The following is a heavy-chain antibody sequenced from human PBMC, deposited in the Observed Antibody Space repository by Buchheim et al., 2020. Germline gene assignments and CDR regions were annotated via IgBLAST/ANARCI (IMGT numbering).Heavy chain of an antibody. Sequence: QLQLQESGPGLVKPSETLSLSCTVSGDSISSSSYYWGWVRQPPGKGLEWIGRIYYTGTTYYQPSLKRRVTISVDTSKNQFSLNLSSVTAADTAVYYCASLYYSESVRDYWGQGAL. V-gene: IGHV4-39*01. CDR1: GDSISSSSYY. D-gene: IGHD3-22*01. J-gene: IGHJ4*02. CDR3: ASLYYSESVRDY. CDR2: IYYTGTT.